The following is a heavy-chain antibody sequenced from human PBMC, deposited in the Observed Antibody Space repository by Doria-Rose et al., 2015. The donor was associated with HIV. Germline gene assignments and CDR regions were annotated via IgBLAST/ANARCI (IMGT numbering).Heavy chain of an antibody. D-gene: IGHD6-13*01. V-gene: IGHV2-26*01. CDR1: GVSLSSPGMG. CDR3: ARIKSSRWYHKYYFDF. Sequence: QVTLKESGPVLVKPTETLTLTCTVSGVSLSSPGMGVSWIRQPPGRALEWLASIFSDDERSYTTSLKSRLIISRGTSKSQVVFTMTDMDPVDTATYYCARIKSSRWYHKYYFDFWGQGTLVIVSA. CDR2: IFSDDER. J-gene: IGHJ4*02.